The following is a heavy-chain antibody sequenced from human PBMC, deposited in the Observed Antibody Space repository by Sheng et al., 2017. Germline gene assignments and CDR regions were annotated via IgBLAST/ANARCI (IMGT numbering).Heavy chain of an antibody. Sequence: QVQLVQSGAEVKKPGASVKVSCKASGYTFTSYGISWVRQAPGQGLEWMGWISAYNGNTNYAQKLQGRVTMTTDTSTSTAYMELRSLRSDDTAVYYCARDIVVVPAAIQYYYYGMDVWGQGTTGHRLL. D-gene: IGHD2-2*02. V-gene: IGHV1-18*01. CDR2: ISAYNGNT. CDR3: ARDIVVVPAAIQYYYYGMDV. CDR1: GYTFTSYG. J-gene: IGHJ6*02.